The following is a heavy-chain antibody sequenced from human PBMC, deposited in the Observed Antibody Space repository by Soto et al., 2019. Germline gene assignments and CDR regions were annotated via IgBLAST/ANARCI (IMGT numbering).Heavy chain of an antibody. CDR3: ATRIAHKEPSSSRPTSPWLDP. CDR2: FDPEDGEI. D-gene: IGHD1-1*01. V-gene: IGHV1-24*01. CDR1: GHTLTELS. J-gene: IGHJ5*02. Sequence: ASVKVSCKVSGHTLTELSVHWVRQAPGKGLEWMGGFDPEDGEIVHAQKFQGRVTMTEDTSADSAYLQWNSLQASDTAMYYCATRIAHKEPSSSRPTSPWLDPWGQGTLVTVSS.